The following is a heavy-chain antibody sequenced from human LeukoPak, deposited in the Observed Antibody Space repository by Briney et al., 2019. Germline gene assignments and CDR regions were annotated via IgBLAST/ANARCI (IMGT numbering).Heavy chain of an antibody. J-gene: IGHJ4*02. D-gene: IGHD4-23*01. V-gene: IGHV3-11*03. CDR1: GFTFSDYY. CDR3: ARSVEYYFDY. CDR2: IGSSSANT. Sequence: GRSLRLSCAASGFTFSDYYMSWIRQAPGKGLEWVLYIGSSSANTNYADSVKGRFTISRDNAKNSLYLQMNSLRAEDTAVYYCARSVEYYFDYWGQGTLVTVSS.